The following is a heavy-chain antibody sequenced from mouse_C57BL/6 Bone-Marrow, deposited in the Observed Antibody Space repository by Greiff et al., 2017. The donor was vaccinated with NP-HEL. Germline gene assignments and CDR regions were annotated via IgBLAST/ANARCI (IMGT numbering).Heavy chain of an antibody. J-gene: IGHJ4*01. D-gene: IGHD1-1*01. V-gene: IGHV1-81*01. CDR1: DYTFTSYG. CDR2: IYPRSGNT. Sequence: QVQLQQSGAELARPGASVKLSCKASDYTFTSYGISWVKQRTGQGLEWIGEIYPRSGNTYYNEKFKGKATLTADKSSSTAYMELRSLTSEDSAVYFCARSDYYGSSGSIAMDYWGQGTSVTVSS. CDR3: ARSDYYGSSGSIAMDY.